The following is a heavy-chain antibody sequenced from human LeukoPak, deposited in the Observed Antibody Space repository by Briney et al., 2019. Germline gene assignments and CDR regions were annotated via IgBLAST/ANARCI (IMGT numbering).Heavy chain of an antibody. CDR3: AKDSDDSSFDY. D-gene: IGHD3-22*01. V-gene: IGHV3-30*18. Sequence: GRSLRLSCAASGFTFSSYGMHWVRQAPGKGLEWVAVTSYDGSNKYYADSVKGRFTISRDNSKNTLYLQMNSLRAEDTAVYYCAKDSDDSSFDYWGQGTLVTVSS. CDR2: TSYDGSNK. CDR1: GFTFSSYG. J-gene: IGHJ4*02.